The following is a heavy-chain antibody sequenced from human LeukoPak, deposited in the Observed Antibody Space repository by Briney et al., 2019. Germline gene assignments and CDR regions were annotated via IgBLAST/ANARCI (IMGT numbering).Heavy chain of an antibody. CDR2: IYYSGST. J-gene: IGHJ5*02. CDR3: ATQDGSTSGFDP. Sequence: PSETLSLTCTVSGGSISSSSYYWGWIRQPPGKGLEWIGSIYYSGSTNYNPSLKSRVTMSVDTSKNQFSLKLSSVTAADTAVYYCATQDGSTSGFDPWGQGTLVTVSS. D-gene: IGHD5/OR15-5a*01. V-gene: IGHV4-39*07. CDR1: GGSISSSSYY.